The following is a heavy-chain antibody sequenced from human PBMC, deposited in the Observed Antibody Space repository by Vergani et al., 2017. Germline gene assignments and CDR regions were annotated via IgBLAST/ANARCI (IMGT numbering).Heavy chain of an antibody. Sequence: VPLKKPVPFLLKPQKTPPLTSPFSGFPPTIPRLGLSWIRQPPGKALEWLAHIFSNDEKSYSTSLKSRLTISKDTSKSQVVLTMTNMDPVDTATYYCARSSGWFAFDYWGQGTLVTVSS. CDR1: GFPPTIPRLG. J-gene: IGHJ4*02. CDR3: ARSSGWFAFDY. V-gene: IGHV2-26*01. D-gene: IGHD6-19*01. CDR2: IFSNDEK.